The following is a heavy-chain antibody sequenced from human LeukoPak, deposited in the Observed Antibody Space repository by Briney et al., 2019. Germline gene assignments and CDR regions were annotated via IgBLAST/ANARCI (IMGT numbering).Heavy chain of an antibody. CDR3: ARDSSGWY. V-gene: IGHV3-48*01. CDR2: ISSSSTI. J-gene: IGHJ4*02. CDR1: GFTFSSYS. Sequence: GGSLRLSCAASGFTFSSYSMNWVRQAPGKGLEWVSYISSSSTIYYADSVKGRFTISRDNAKNSLYLQMNSLRAEDTAVYYCARDSSGWYWGQGTLVTVSS. D-gene: IGHD6-19*01.